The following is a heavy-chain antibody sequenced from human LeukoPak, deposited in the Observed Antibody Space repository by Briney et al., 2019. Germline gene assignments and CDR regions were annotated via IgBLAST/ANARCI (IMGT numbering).Heavy chain of an antibody. Sequence: GGSLRLSCAASGFTFSSYWMSWVRQAPGKGLEWVANIKQDGSEKYYVDSVKGRFTISRDNAKNSLYLQMNSLRAEDTAVYYCARDPNSSSWGDAFDIWGQGTMVTVSS. J-gene: IGHJ3*02. V-gene: IGHV3-7*01. CDR3: ARDPNSSSWGDAFDI. CDR2: IKQDGSEK. D-gene: IGHD6-13*01. CDR1: GFTFSSYW.